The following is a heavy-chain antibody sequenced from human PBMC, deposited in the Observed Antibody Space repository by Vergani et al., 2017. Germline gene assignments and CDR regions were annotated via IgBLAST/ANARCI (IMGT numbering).Heavy chain of an antibody. V-gene: IGHV1-2*02. J-gene: IGHJ6*03. CDR2: INTDSGAT. CDR1: GYTFTGYY. Sequence: QVQLVQSGAEEKRPGASVKVSCKNSGYTFTGYYMHWVRQAPGQGLEWMGWINTDSGATNYAERFQGRVTMSRDTSISTAYMELSRLRSDDTAVYYCARSPRGQLLHGPDYYYYYMDVWGKGP. D-gene: IGHD2-2*01. CDR3: ARSPRGQLLHGPDYYYYYMDV.